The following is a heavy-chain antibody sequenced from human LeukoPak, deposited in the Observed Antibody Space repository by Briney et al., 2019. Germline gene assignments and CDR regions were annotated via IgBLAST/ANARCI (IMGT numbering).Heavy chain of an antibody. CDR2: MNWISDFK. CDR1: GFNFDDSA. V-gene: IGHV3-9*03. CDR3: AKGPKENWYFDL. J-gene: IGHJ2*01. Sequence: PGGSLRLSCAASGFNFDDSAIHWVRQAPGKGLGWVSAMNWISDFKAYADSVKGRFTISRDNDKNSVHLQMNSLRPEDMAVYYCAKGPKENWYFDLWGRGTLVTVSS.